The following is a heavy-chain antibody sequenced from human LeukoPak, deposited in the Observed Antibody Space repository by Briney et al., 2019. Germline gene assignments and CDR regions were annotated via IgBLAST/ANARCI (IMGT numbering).Heavy chain of an antibody. CDR3: VRDLGGWRTGTLNWFDP. V-gene: IGHV3-66*01. D-gene: IGHD1-1*01. Sequence: GGSLILSCAASGFTVSTNYMSWVRQAPGKGLEWVSVIYSGGNTYYADSVKGRFTISRDNSKNTLYLQMHSLRAEDTAVYYCVRDLGGWRTGTLNWFDPWGQGTLVTVSS. CDR2: IYSGGNT. J-gene: IGHJ5*02. CDR1: GFTVSTNY.